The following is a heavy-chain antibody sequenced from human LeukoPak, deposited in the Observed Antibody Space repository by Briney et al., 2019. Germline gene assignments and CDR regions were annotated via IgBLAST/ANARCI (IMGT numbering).Heavy chain of an antibody. V-gene: IGHV3-15*01. CDR3: TTNRVYYVSDY. D-gene: IGHD3-16*01. Sequence: GGSLRLSRAASGFTFSNALMSWVRPAPGKGVEGVGRIKSKNEGGTTDYAAPVEGRFTIPRDHSKNTLYPQMNSLKTEDTAVYDCTTNRVYYVSDYWGQGTLVTVSS. J-gene: IGHJ4*02. CDR1: GFTFSNAL. CDR2: IKSKNEGGTT.